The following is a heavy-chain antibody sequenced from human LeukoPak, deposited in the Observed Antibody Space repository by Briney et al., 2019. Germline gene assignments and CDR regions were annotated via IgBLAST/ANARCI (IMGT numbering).Heavy chain of an antibody. CDR2: INSDGSSI. Sequence: GGSLRLSCAASGFTFSSYWMHWVRQAPGKGLVWVSRINSDGSSITYADSVKGRFTISRDNAKNTLYLQMNSLRVEDTAVYYCAGEGRVSGYDFDCWGQGTLVTVSS. CDR3: AGEGRVSGYDFDC. CDR1: GFTFSSYW. D-gene: IGHD5-12*01. V-gene: IGHV3-74*03. J-gene: IGHJ4*02.